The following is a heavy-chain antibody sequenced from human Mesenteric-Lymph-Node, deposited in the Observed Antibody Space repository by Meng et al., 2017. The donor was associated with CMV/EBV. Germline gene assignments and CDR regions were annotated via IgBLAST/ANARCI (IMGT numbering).Heavy chain of an antibody. CDR1: GYTFTNYY. CDR2: INSGGT. Sequence: ASVKVSCKASGYTFTNYYIHWVRQAPGQGLEWMGWINSGGTNYAQKFQGRVTMTRDTSISTASMELTRLNSDDSAVYYCAGDWGVHSTGRYPFDFWGQGTLVTSPQ. D-gene: IGHD6-19*01. CDR3: AGDWGVHSTGRYPFDF. J-gene: IGHJ4*02. V-gene: IGHV1-2*02.